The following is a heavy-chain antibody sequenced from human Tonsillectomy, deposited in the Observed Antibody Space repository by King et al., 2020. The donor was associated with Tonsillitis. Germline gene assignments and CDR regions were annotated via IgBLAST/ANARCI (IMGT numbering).Heavy chain of an antibody. Sequence: GQLVQSGAEVKKPGSSVKVSCKASGGTFSNHFINWVRQAPGQGLEWMGRIIPILGIVNYAQKFQGRVTITADKSTSTAYMDLSSLRSEDTAVYYCARVKDTAMVVDYWGQGTLVTVSS. CDR1: GGTFSNHF. J-gene: IGHJ4*02. CDR2: IIPILGIV. D-gene: IGHD5-18*01. V-gene: IGHV1-69*09. CDR3: ARVKDTAMVVDY.